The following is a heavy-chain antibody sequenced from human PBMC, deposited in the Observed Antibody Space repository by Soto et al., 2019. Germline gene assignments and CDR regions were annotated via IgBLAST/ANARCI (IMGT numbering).Heavy chain of an antibody. CDR2: IYHSGST. V-gene: IGHV4-4*02. J-gene: IGHJ4*02. Sequence: QVQLQESGPGLVKPSGTLSLSCAVSGGSISSSHWWTWVRQPPGKGLEWIGEIYHSGSTNYNPSLKSRVTISVDTSRNQFSLNLSSVTAADSAVYYCASSGGGEDYWGQGILVTVSS. CDR3: ASSGGGEDY. D-gene: IGHD3-16*01. CDR1: GGSISSSHW.